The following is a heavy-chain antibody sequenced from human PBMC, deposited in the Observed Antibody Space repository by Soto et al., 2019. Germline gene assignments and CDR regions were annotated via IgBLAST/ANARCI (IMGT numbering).Heavy chain of an antibody. D-gene: IGHD5-18*01. J-gene: IGHJ3*02. CDR1: GGTFSSYT. CDR3: ARGDTAMAPDAFDI. V-gene: IGHV1-69*02. CDR2: IIPILGIA. Sequence: QVQLVQSGAEVKKPGSSVKVSCKASGGTFSSYTISWVRQAPGQGLEWMGRIIPILGIANYAQKFQGRVTITADKSTSTAYMELSSLRSEDTAVYYWARGDTAMAPDAFDIWGQGTMVTVSS.